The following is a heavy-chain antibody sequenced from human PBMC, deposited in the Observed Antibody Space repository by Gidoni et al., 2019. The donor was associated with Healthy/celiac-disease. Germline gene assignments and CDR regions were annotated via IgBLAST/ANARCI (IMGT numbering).Heavy chain of an antibody. CDR3: ARGEGPFDY. V-gene: IGHV4-34*01. J-gene: IGHJ4*02. Sequence: QVQLQQWGAGLLKPSETLSLTCAVYGGSCSGYYWSWIRQPPGKGLEWIGEINHSGSTNYNPSLKSRVTISVDTSKNQFSLKLSSVTAADTAVYYCARGEGPFDYWGQGTLVTVSS. CDR1: GGSCSGYY. CDR2: INHSGST.